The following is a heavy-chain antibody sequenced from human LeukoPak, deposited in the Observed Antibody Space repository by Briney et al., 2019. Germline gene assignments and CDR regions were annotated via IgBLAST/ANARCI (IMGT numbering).Heavy chain of an antibody. Sequence: SETLSLTCTVSGVSISSYYWSWIRQHPGKGLEWIGYIYYSGSTYYNPSLETRVSLSVDTSKSQFSLKVSSVTAADTAVYYCARDFNSGYGPFDSWGQGTPVTVSS. J-gene: IGHJ4*02. D-gene: IGHD5-12*01. V-gene: IGHV4-59*06. CDR2: IYYSGST. CDR3: ARDFNSGYGPFDS. CDR1: GVSISSYY.